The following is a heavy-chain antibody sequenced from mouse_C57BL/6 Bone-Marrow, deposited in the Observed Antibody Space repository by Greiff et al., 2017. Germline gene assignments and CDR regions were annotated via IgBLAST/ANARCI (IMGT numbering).Heavy chain of an antibody. CDR1: GYTFTDYY. D-gene: IGHD3-2*02. CDR2: IYPGSGNT. CDR3: ARGSAQAFDCAMDY. V-gene: IGHV1-76*01. J-gene: IGHJ4*01. Sequence: QVTLKVSGAELVRPGASVKLSCKASGYTFTDYYINWVKQRPGQGLEWIARIYPGSGNTYYNEKFKGKATLTAETASSTAYMQLSRLTSEDSAVFFCARGSAQAFDCAMDYWGQGTSVTVSS.